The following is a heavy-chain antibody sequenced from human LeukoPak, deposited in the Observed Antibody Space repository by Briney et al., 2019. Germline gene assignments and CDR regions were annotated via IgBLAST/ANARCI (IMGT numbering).Heavy chain of an antibody. D-gene: IGHD3-10*01. J-gene: IGHJ3*02. CDR3: AKSNVYGLIDI. V-gene: IGHV4-38-2*02. Sequence: SETLSLTCTVSGYSISSGYYWGWIRQPPGKGLGGIGSIYHSGSTCYNHSLKSRVTISVDTSRNPFSLQMTSVTAADTAVYYCAKSNVYGLIDIWGQGTMVTVSS. CDR1: GYSISSGYY. CDR2: IYHSGST.